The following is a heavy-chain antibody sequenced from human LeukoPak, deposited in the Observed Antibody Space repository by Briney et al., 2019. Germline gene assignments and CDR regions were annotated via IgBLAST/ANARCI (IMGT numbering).Heavy chain of an antibody. D-gene: IGHD4-11*01. CDR2: ISGSGGST. CDR3: AKWYDYSNPSHFDY. J-gene: IGHJ4*02. CDR1: GFTFSNYG. V-gene: IGHV3-23*01. Sequence: GGSLRLSCAASGFTFSNYGMSWVRQAPRKGLEWVSAISGSGGSTHYADSVKGRFTISRDNSKNTLYLQMSSLRAEDTAVYYCAKWYDYSNPSHFDYWGQGTLVTVSS.